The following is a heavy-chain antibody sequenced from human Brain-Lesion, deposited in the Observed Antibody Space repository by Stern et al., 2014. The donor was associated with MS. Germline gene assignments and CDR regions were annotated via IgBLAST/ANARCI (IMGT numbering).Heavy chain of an antibody. D-gene: IGHD5-12*01. CDR1: GGTFTTHP. CDR2: IIPFLNTT. CDR3: ASSLVASGH. V-gene: IGHV1-69*06. J-gene: IGHJ4*02. Sequence: QVQLVQSGAEVKKPGSSVKVSCKASGGTFTTHPITWWRHAPGQGLEWMGGIIPFLNTTNYAQNFQGRTTITADKSTGTTYMEISSLRSDDTAVYYCASSLVASGHWGQGTLVIVS.